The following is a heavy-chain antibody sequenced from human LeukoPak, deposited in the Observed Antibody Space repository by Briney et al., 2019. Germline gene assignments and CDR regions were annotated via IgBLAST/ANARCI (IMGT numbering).Heavy chain of an antibody. V-gene: IGHV3-23*01. CDR3: ASDRNSNNWFFY. CDR1: GFTFSTYA. CDR2: ISGSDSST. Sequence: PGGSLRLSCAASGFTFSTYAMGWVRQAPGEGLEWVSTISGSDSSTDYADSVKGRFTISRDSSKNTLYLQMNTLRAEDTAIYYCASDRNSNNWFFYWGQGTLVTVSS. D-gene: IGHD6-13*01. J-gene: IGHJ5*01.